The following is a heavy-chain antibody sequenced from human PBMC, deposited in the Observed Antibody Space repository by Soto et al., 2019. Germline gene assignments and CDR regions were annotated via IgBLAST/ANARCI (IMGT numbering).Heavy chain of an antibody. V-gene: IGHV3-48*02. D-gene: IGHD3-3*01. CDR1: GFTFSSYS. CDR3: ARVGITIFGVVIKAMDV. J-gene: IGHJ6*02. CDR2: ISSSSSTI. Sequence: QPGGSLRLSCAASGFTFSSYSMNWVRQAPGKGLEWVSYISSSSSTIYYADSVKGRFTISRDNAKNSLYLQMNSLRDEDTAVYYCARVGITIFGVVIKAMDVWGQGTTVTVSS.